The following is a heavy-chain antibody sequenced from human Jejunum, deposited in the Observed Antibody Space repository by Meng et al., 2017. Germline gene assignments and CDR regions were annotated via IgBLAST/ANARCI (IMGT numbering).Heavy chain of an antibody. CDR2: FYGSGST. J-gene: IGHJ4*02. CDR3: ARLTPGYTYLFDY. Sequence: VQQQESGPGLIKPSETLSLTCTVSGDSISSYYWSWIRQPAGKGLEWIGRFYGSGSTNYNPSLESRVSMSRDTSKNQLSLNLRSVTAADTAVYYCARLTPGYTYLFDYWGQGTLVTVSS. V-gene: IGHV4-4*07. CDR1: GDSISSYY. D-gene: IGHD5-18*01.